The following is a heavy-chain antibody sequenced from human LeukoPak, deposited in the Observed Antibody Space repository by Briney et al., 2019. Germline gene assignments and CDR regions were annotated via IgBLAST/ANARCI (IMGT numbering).Heavy chain of an antibody. J-gene: IGHJ4*02. D-gene: IGHD6-13*01. V-gene: IGHV3-48*01. CDR1: GFTFSSYS. CDR3: ARGLSGAITAAGTGVDY. Sequence: PGGSLRLSCAASGFTFSSYSMNWVRQAPGKGLEWVSYISSSRSTIYYADSVKGRFTISRHNSKNTLYLQMNSLRAEDTAVYYCARGLSGAITAAGTGVDYWGQGTLVTVSS. CDR2: ISSSRSTI.